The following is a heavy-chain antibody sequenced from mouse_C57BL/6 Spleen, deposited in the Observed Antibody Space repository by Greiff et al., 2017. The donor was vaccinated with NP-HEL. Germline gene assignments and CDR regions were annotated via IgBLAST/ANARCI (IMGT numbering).Heavy chain of an antibody. J-gene: IGHJ4*01. V-gene: IGHV1-82*01. Sequence: QVQLQQSGPELVKPGASVKISCKASGYAFSSSWMNWVKQRPGKGLEWIGRIYPGDGDTNYNGKFKGKATLTADKSSSTAYMQLSSLTSEDSAVYFCANSPWAMDYWGQGTSVTVSS. CDR3: ANSPWAMDY. CDR2: IYPGDGDT. CDR1: GYAFSSSW.